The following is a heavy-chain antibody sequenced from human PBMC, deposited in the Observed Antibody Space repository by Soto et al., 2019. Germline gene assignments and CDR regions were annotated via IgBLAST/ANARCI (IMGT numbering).Heavy chain of an antibody. J-gene: IGHJ4*02. Sequence: QVHLVQSGAEVKTPGASVKVSCKGSGYGFTTYGITWVRQAPGQGLGWMAWISAHNGNTDYAQNLQGRVTVTRDTSTSTAYMELRSLRSDDTAVYYCARGRYGDYWGQGALVTVSS. D-gene: IGHD1-1*01. CDR3: ARGRYGDY. V-gene: IGHV1-18*01. CDR2: ISAHNGNT. CDR1: GYGFTTYG.